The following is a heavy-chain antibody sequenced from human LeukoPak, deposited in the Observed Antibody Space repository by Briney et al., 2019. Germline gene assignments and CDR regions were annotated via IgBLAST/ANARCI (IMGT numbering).Heavy chain of an antibody. D-gene: IGHD5-18*01. CDR3: ARGRYSYGGGSY. CDR1: GYTFTSYD. CDR2: MNPNSGNT. J-gene: IGHJ4*02. Sequence: ASVNVSCTASGYTFTSYDINWVRQATGQGLEWMGWMNPNSGNTGYAQKFQGRVTMTRNTSISTAYMELSSLRSEDTAVYYCARGRYSYGGGSYWGQGTLVTVSS. V-gene: IGHV1-8*01.